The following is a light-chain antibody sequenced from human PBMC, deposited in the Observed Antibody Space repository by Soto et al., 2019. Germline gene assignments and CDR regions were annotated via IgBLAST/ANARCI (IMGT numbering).Light chain of an antibody. CDR3: HQANTFPVT. J-gene: IGKJ3*01. V-gene: IGKV1-12*01. CDR2: GAT. CDR1: QDISSW. Sequence: DMQMTQSPSAVSASVGDRVTITCRASQDISSWLAWYQQKPGKAPKLLIFGATNLQGGIPSRFSGSGFGTDFTLTIYNLQPEDSATYYCHQANTFPVTFGPGTKVVLK.